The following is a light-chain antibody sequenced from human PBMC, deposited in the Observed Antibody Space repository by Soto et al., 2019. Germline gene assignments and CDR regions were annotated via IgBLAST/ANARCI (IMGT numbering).Light chain of an antibody. CDR2: DVS. J-gene: IGLJ2*01. CDR3: SSYASSSTLV. V-gene: IGLV2-14*01. CDR1: SSDGGGYDY. Sequence: QSVLTQPASVSGSPGQSFTISCTGTSSDGGGYDYVSWYQQHPGKVPKLMIYDVSSRPSGVSNRFSGSKSGNTASLTISGLQAEDEADYYCSSYASSSTLVFGGGTKVTVL.